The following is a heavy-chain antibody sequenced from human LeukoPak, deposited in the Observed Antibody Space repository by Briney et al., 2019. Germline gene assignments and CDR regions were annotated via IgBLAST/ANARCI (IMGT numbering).Heavy chain of an antibody. Sequence: GGSLRLSCAASGFTFSSYAMSWVRQAPGKGLEWVSAISGSGGSTYYADSVKGRFTISRDNSKNTLYLQMNSLRAEDTAVYYCAKSLDYGDYDVHYFDYWGQGTLVTVSS. V-gene: IGHV3-23*01. CDR1: GFTFSSYA. D-gene: IGHD4-17*01. CDR2: ISGSGGST. J-gene: IGHJ4*02. CDR3: AKSLDYGDYDVHYFDY.